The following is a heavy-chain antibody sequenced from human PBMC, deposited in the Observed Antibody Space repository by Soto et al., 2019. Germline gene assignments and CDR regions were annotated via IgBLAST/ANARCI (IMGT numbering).Heavy chain of an antibody. J-gene: IGHJ4*02. CDR2: ISSSSSTI. Sequence: GGSLRLSCAASGFTFSSYAMHWVRQAPGKGLEWVSYISSSSSTIYYTDSVKGRFTISRDNANNSLYLQMSSLRDDDTAVYYCARSRADGRYAFDYWGQGTLVTVSS. V-gene: IGHV3-48*02. CDR3: ARSRADGRYAFDY. CDR1: GFTFSSYA. D-gene: IGHD3-9*01.